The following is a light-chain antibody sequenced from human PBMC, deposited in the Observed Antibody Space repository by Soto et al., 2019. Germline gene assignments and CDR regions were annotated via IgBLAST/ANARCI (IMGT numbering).Light chain of an antibody. CDR2: AAS. CDR3: LLDYAYFCP. V-gene: IGKV1-6*01. Sequence: IQVTQKQSSLSASVRDTVTITCRASQNIGSYLNWYQQKPGKAPTLLIYAASTLQSGVPSRFSGSGFGTDFTLTINSLQPEDFAPYYCLLDYAYFCPFGQRT. J-gene: IGKJ1*01. CDR1: QNIGSY.